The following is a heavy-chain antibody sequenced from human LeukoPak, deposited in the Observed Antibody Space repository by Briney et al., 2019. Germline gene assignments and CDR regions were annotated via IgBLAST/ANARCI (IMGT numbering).Heavy chain of an antibody. CDR3: ARVRAWELLHEYYFDY. D-gene: IGHD1-26*01. CDR2: IYSGGST. Sequence: GGSLRLSCAASGFTVSSNYMSWVRQAPGKGLEWVSVIYSGGSTYYADSVKGRFTISRDNSKNTLYLQMNSLRAEDTAVYYCARVRAWELLHEYYFDYWGQGTLVTVSS. J-gene: IGHJ4*02. CDR1: GFTVSSNY. V-gene: IGHV3-66*01.